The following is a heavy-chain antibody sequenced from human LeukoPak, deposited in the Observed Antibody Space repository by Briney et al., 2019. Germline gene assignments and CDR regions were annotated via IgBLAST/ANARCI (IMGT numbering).Heavy chain of an antibody. J-gene: IGHJ6*03. CDR1: GFTFSSYG. D-gene: IGHD3-3*01. Sequence: GRSLRLSCAASGFTFSSYGMHWVRQAPGKGLEWVAVISYDGSNKYYADSVKGRFTISRDNSKNTLYLQMNSLRAEDTAVYYCASGPYYDFWSGYYYYYYYYMDVWGKGTTVTVSS. CDR3: ASGPYYDFWSGYYYYYYYYMDV. CDR2: ISYDGSNK. V-gene: IGHV3-30*03.